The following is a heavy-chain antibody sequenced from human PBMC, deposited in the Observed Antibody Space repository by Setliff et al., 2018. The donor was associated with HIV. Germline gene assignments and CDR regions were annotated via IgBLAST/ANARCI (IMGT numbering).Heavy chain of an antibody. J-gene: IGHJ4*02. CDR3: ARGGYSYGLY. CDR2: IYHSGST. V-gene: IGHV4-38-2*02. Sequence: PSETLSLTCTVSGSFINSDYWGWIRQPPGKGLEWIGSIYHSGSTYYNPSLKSRVTISIDTSKNQFSLKLSSVTAADTAVYYYARGGYSYGLYWGQGTLVTVSS. D-gene: IGHD5-18*01. CDR1: GSFINSDY.